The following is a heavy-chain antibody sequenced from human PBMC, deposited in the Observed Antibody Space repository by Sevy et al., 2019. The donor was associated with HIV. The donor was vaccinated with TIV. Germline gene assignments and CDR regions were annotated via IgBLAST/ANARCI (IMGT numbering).Heavy chain of an antibody. CDR2: MHHSGST. CDR1: GASISSTIYY. D-gene: IGHD3-22*01. CDR3: AKHCSHYFDNSGYGEAFDI. Sequence: SETLSLTCSVSGASISSTIYYWAWIRQSPGKGLECFGSMHHSGSTYYNLSLKSRVTISVDTSKNQFSLKMNSVTAADTAVYYCAKHCSHYFDNSGYGEAFDIWVQGTKVTVSS. V-gene: IGHV4-39*01. J-gene: IGHJ3*02.